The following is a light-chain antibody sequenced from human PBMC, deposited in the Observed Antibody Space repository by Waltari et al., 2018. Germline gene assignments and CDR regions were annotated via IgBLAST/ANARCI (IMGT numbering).Light chain of an antibody. CDR1: QGVSSY. V-gene: IGKV1-9*01. CDR2: GAS. CDR3: QQLHSYPRT. J-gene: IGKJ2*02. Sequence: DIQLTQSPSFLSAAVGDRFTITCRASQGVSSYLAWYQQKPGKAPKVLIYGASTLQRGVPSRFSGSGSGTEFRLTIISLQPEDSATYYCQQLHSYPRTFGQGTKLEIK.